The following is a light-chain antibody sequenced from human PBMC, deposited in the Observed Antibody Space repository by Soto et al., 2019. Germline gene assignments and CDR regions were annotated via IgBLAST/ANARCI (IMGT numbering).Light chain of an antibody. CDR1: SGHSSYA. V-gene: IGLV4-69*01. J-gene: IGLJ2*01. Sequence: QLVLTQSPSASASLGASVKLTCTLSSGHSSYAIAWHQQQPEKGPRYLMRVNSDGRHIKGDGIPDRFSGSSSGAERYLTISSLQSEDEVDYYCQTWGTGTVVFGGGTKLTVL. CDR3: QTWGTGTVV. CDR2: VNSDGRH.